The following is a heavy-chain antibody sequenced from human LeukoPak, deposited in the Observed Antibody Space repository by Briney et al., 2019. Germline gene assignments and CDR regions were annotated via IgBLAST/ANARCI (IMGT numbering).Heavy chain of an antibody. CDR2: ISGSGGST. J-gene: IGHJ4*02. CDR1: GFTFSSYA. D-gene: IGHD3-10*01. Sequence: PGGSLRLSCAASGFTFSSYAMSWVRQAPGKGLEWVSAISGSGGSTYYADSVKGRFTISRDNSKNTLYLQMNSLRAEDTAVYYCAKDHEGVLWFRELLYRKLSGFDYWGQGTLVTVSS. CDR3: AKDHEGVLWFRELLYRKLSGFDY. V-gene: IGHV3-23*01.